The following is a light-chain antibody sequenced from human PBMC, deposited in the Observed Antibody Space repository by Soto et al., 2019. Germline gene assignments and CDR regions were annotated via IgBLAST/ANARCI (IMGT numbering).Light chain of an antibody. CDR2: GNS. Sequence: VLPQPPSVSGAPGQRVTISCTGSSSNIGAGYDVHWYQQLPGTAPKLLIYGNSNRPSGVPDRFSGSKSGTSASLAITGLQAEDEADFYCQSHDSSLSAYVFGTGTKVTVL. CDR1: SSNIGAGYD. J-gene: IGLJ1*01. V-gene: IGLV1-40*01. CDR3: QSHDSSLSAYV.